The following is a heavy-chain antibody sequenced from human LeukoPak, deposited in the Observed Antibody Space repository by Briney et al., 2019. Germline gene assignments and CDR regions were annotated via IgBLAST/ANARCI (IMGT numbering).Heavy chain of an antibody. J-gene: IGHJ6*03. Sequence: GGSLRLSCAASGFTFSGSAMHWVRQASGKGLEWVGRIRSKANSYATAYAASVKGRFTISRDDSKNTAYLQMNSLKTEDTAVYYCTREFRDSNRRYYYMDVWGKGTTVTVSS. D-gene: IGHD6-13*01. CDR2: IRSKANSYAT. CDR3: TREFRDSNRRYYYMDV. V-gene: IGHV3-73*01. CDR1: GFTFSGSA.